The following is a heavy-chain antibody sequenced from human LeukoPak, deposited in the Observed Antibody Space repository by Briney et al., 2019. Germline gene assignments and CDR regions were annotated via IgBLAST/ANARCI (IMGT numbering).Heavy chain of an antibody. V-gene: IGHV3-11*01. Sequence: GGSLRLSCAASGFTYSGYFMSWIRQAPGKGLEWISYISSSGGDTIYYADSVRGRFTISRDNSKNSLYLQMDNLRADDTAVYYCAKVDQWPSDYWGQGTLVTVSS. D-gene: IGHD6-19*01. CDR2: ISSSGGDTI. CDR1: GFTYSGYF. J-gene: IGHJ4*02. CDR3: AKVDQWPSDY.